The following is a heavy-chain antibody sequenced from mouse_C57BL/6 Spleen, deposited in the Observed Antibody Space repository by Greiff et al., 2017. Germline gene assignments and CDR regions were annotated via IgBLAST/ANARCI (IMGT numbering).Heavy chain of an antibody. J-gene: IGHJ2*01. CDR3: ARRYGSRGDFDY. CDR1: GFTFSDYG. CDR2: ISSGSSTT. Sequence: EVQRVESGGGLVKPGGSLKLSCAASGFTFSDYGMHWVRQAPEKGLEWVAYISSGSSTTYYADTVKGRFTISRDNAKNTLFLQMTSLRSEDTAVYYCARRYGSRGDFDYWGQGTTLTVSS. D-gene: IGHD1-1*01. V-gene: IGHV5-17*01.